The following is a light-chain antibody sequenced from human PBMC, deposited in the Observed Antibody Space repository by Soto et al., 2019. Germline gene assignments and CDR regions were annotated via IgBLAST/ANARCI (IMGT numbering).Light chain of an antibody. CDR2: AAS. Sequence: DIQMTQSPSSLSASVGDRVTITCRASQSISSYLNWYQQKPGKAPKLLIYAASSLQSGVPSRFSGSGSGTDFTLTISSLQPEDFATYYCQHSYSTSSLTFGGGTKVEIK. V-gene: IGKV1-39*01. J-gene: IGKJ4*01. CDR3: QHSYSTSSLT. CDR1: QSISSY.